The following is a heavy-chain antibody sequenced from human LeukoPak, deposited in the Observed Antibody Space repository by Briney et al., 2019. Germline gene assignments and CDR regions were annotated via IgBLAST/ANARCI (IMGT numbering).Heavy chain of an antibody. CDR2: ISSSSSYI. J-gene: IGHJ4*02. Sequence: GGSLRLSCAASGFTFGSYSMNWVRQAPGKGLEWVSSISSSSSYIYYADSVKGRFTISRDNAKNSLYLQMNSLRAEDTAVYYCARDGGLVPARGLFDYWGQGTLVTVSS. CDR1: GFTFGSYS. V-gene: IGHV3-21*01. CDR3: ARDGGLVPARGLFDY. D-gene: IGHD2-2*01.